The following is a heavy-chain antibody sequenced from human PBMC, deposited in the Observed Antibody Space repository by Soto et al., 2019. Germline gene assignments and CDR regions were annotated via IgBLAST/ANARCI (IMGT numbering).Heavy chain of an antibody. V-gene: IGHV3-23*01. CDR2: ISGDVSAT. Sequence: EVKLLESGGGLVQPGESLRLSCEASGFRFWTYSMSWVRQAPGKGLEWVSGISGDVSATSYADSLKGRFTVSRDNSKDTLFLQMNTLRVEDTAVYYCAKTRLYDNNDYHRDGFDVWGPGTAVTVS. CDR3: AKTRLYDNNDYHRDGFDV. D-gene: IGHD5-12*01. J-gene: IGHJ3*01. CDR1: GFRFWTYS.